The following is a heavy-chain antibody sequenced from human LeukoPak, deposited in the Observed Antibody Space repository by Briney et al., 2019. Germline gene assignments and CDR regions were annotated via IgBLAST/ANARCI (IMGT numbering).Heavy chain of an antibody. V-gene: IGHV3-15*01. CDR2: IKSKTDGGTT. D-gene: IGHD2-21*02. Sequence: PGGSLRLSCAASGFTFSDYWMSWVRQTPEKGLEWVGRIKSKTDGGTTDYAAPVKGRFTISRDDSRNTLYLQMSSLKTEDTAVYYCVGVTTDYYYGMDVWGQGTPVTVSS. J-gene: IGHJ6*02. CDR1: GFTFSDYW. CDR3: VGVTTDYYYGMDV.